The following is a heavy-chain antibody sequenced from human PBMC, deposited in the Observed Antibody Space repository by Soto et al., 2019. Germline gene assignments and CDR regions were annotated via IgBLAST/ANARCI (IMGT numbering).Heavy chain of an antibody. Sequence: SETLSLPCTVSGGSISSSSYYWGWIRQPPGKGLEWIGSIYYRGSTYYNPSLKSRVTISVATSKNQFSLKLSCVTAADTAVYYCATCSGGSCWSGYYYYYYGMGVWGQGTRVRVS. CDR3: ATCSGGSCWSGYYYYYYGMGV. CDR2: IYYRGST. D-gene: IGHD2-15*01. CDR1: GGSISSSSYY. V-gene: IGHV4-39*01. J-gene: IGHJ6*02.